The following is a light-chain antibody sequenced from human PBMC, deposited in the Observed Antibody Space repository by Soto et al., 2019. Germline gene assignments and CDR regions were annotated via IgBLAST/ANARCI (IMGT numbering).Light chain of an antibody. Sequence: EIVMTQSPATLSVSPGERATLSCRASQSTYTNLAWYQHKPGQAPRLLIYGASTRATAIPARFSGSGSGTEFTLTISSLQSEDFAVYYCQQYNRSPLTFGEGTKVEIK. CDR2: GAS. V-gene: IGKV3-15*01. J-gene: IGKJ4*01. CDR3: QQYNRSPLT. CDR1: QSTYTN.